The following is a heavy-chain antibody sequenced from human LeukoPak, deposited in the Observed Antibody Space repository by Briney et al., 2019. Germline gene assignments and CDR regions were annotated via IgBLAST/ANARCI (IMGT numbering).Heavy chain of an antibody. CDR1: GFTFNDYY. CDR2: INIGGTNT. V-gene: IGHV3-11*01. Sequence: GGSLRLSCAASGFTFNDYYMSWIRQAPGKGLEWISYINIGGTNTYYADSVKGRFTISRDNAKKSLYLEMNNLRAEDTAVYYCATDGDEFDSWGQGVLVTVSS. J-gene: IGHJ5*01. CDR3: ATDGDEFDS.